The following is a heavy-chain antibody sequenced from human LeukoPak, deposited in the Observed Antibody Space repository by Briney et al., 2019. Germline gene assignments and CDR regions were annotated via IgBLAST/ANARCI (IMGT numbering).Heavy chain of an antibody. J-gene: IGHJ4*02. CDR2: IKQDGSEK. CDR1: GFTFSNYW. D-gene: IGHD4-23*01. CDR3: ARDYGGSPPFDY. Sequence: GGSLRLSCAASGFTFSNYWMSWVRQAPGKGLEWVANIKQDGSEKYYVDSVKGRFTISRDNAKNSLYLQMNSLRAEDTAVYYCARDYGGSPPFDYWGQGTLVTVSS. V-gene: IGHV3-7*01.